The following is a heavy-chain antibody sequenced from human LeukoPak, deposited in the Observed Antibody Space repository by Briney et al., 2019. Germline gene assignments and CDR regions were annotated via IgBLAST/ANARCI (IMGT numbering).Heavy chain of an antibody. CDR3: AKLLSSSSFFDH. J-gene: IGHJ4*02. D-gene: IGHD6-6*01. CDR1: GFTFSSYG. CDR2: ISYDGSDK. V-gene: IGHV3-30*18. Sequence: PGGSLRLSCAASGFTFSSYGMHWVRQAPGKGLEWVAVISYDGSDKYYVDSVKGRFTISRDNSRNTLYLQMNSLRADDTAVYYCAKLLSSSSFFDHWGQGTLVTVSS.